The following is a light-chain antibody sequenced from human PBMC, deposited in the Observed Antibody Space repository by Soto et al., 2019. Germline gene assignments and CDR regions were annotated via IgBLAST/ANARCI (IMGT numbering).Light chain of an antibody. CDR1: QSLLHSSGYNY. Sequence: DIVMNQSPLSLPVTPGEPASISCRSSQSLLHSSGYNYLDWYLQKPGQSPQLLIFLGSTRASGVPERFSGSGSGTDLTLKISRVEAEDVGVYFCMQNLQTPSWTFGQGTKVEIK. J-gene: IGKJ1*01. CDR2: LGS. CDR3: MQNLQTPSWT. V-gene: IGKV2-28*01.